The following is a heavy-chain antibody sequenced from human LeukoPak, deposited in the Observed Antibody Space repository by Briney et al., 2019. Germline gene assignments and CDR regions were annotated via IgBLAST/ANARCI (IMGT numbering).Heavy chain of an antibody. Sequence: GGSLRLSCAASGFTFSSYWMSWVRQAPGKGLEWVANIKQDGSEKYYVDSVKGRFTISRDNAKNSLYLQMNSLRAEDTAVYYCARDQSSGYYFVSPTNAFDIWGQGTMVTVSS. D-gene: IGHD3-22*01. CDR1: GFTFSSYW. V-gene: IGHV3-7*01. CDR2: IKQDGSEK. J-gene: IGHJ3*02. CDR3: ARDQSSGYYFVSPTNAFDI.